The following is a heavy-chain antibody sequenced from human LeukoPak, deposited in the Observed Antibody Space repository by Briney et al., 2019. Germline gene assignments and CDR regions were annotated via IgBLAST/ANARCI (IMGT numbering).Heavy chain of an antibody. D-gene: IGHD2-8*01. J-gene: IGHJ4*02. CDR1: GFTFSSSG. V-gene: IGHV3-30*18. CDR2: VSYDGSNK. Sequence: GGSLRLSCAASGFTFSSSGMHWVRQAPGKGLEWVAVVSYDGSNKYYADSVKGRFTFSRDNSKNTLYLQMNSLRAEDTAVYYCAKEYCSNSVCHSLDYWGQGTLVTVSS. CDR3: AKEYCSNSVCHSLDY.